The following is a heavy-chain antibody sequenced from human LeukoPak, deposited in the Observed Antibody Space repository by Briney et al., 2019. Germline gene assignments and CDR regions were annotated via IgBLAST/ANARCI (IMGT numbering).Heavy chain of an antibody. CDR2: ISAYNGNT. CDR3: ARSLNYYDSSGYSS. Sequence: ASVKVSCKASGYTFTSYAISWVRQAPGQGLEWMGWISAYNGNTNYAQKFQDRVTMTSDKSTSTAYMELSSLRSEDTAVYYCARSLNYYDSSGYSSWGQGTLVTVSS. CDR1: GYTFTSYA. D-gene: IGHD3-22*01. V-gene: IGHV1-18*01. J-gene: IGHJ4*02.